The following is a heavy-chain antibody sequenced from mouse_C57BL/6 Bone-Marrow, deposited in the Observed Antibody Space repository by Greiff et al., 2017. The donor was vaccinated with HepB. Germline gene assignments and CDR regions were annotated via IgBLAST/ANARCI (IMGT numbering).Heavy chain of an antibody. CDR1: GFSFNTYA. J-gene: IGHJ2*01. CDR2: IRSKSNNYAT. V-gene: IGHV10-1*01. Sequence: EVQRVESGGGLVQPKGSLKLSCAASGFSFNTYAMNWVRQAPGKGLGWVARIRSKSNNYATYYADSVKDRFTISRDDSESMLYLQMNNLKTEDTAMYYCMSQIYYYGSSHYYFDDWGQGTTLTVSS. D-gene: IGHD1-1*01. CDR3: MSQIYYYGSSHYYFDD.